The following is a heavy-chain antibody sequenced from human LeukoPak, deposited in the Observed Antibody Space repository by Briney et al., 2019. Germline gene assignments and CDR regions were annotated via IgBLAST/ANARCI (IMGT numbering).Heavy chain of an antibody. V-gene: IGHV4-39*01. CDR3: ARHGGAKGYGSGSYYT. J-gene: IGHJ5*02. D-gene: IGHD3-10*01. CDR1: GVSISSSSYY. Sequence: SETLSLTCTVSGVSISSSSYYWGWIRQPPGRGLEWIGSIYYSGSTYYNPSLKSRVTISVDTSKNQFSLKLSSVTAADTAVYYCARHGGAKGYGSGSYYTWGQGTLVTVSS. CDR2: IYYSGST.